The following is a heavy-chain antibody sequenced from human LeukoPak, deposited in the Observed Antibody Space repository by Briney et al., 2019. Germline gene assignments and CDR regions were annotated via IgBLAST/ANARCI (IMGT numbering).Heavy chain of an antibody. CDR2: INAGNGNT. J-gene: IGHJ5*02. CDR1: GYTFTSYA. Sequence: ASVKVSCKASGYTFTSYAMHWVRQAPGQRLEWMGWINAGNGNTKCSQKFQGRVTITRDTSASTAYMELSSLRSEDTAVYYCARDKGCSSTSCYLTPNNWFDPWGQGTLVTVSS. CDR3: ARDKGCSSTSCYLTPNNWFDP. V-gene: IGHV1-3*01. D-gene: IGHD2-2*01.